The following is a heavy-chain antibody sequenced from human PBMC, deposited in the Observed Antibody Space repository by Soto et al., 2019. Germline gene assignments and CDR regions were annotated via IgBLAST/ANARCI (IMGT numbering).Heavy chain of an antibody. D-gene: IGHD2-15*01. Sequence: QVHLTESGGGEVQPGTSLRLSCVASAFTFSKYGMHWVRKAPGKGLEWVAILTDDGKEQYYADSVKGRFIISRDYSINTLFLQMYTLSAEDTAVYYCAKVGFALKDYYGRDVWGQGTTVYVSS. CDR1: AFTFSKYG. J-gene: IGHJ6*02. CDR3: AKVGFALKDYYGRDV. V-gene: IGHV3-30*18. CDR2: LTDDGKEQ.